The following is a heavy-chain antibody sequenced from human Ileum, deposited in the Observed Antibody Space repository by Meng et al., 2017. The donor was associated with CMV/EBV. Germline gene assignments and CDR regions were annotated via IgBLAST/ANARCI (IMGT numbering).Heavy chain of an antibody. J-gene: IGHJ4*02. V-gene: IGHV1-24*01. CDR1: GYTLSDLS. CDR3: AAEVVDNNSGYYSFDY. CDR2: FGPEDGET. D-gene: IGHD3-22*01. Sequence: QVHIVQSRAEVKKPEASVKVACKVSGYTLSDLSMHWVRQAPGKGLEWMGGFGPEDGETIYAQNFQGRVTMSEDTSTDTVYMELSSLRSEDTAVYYCAAEVVDNNSGYYSFDYWGQGTLVTVSS.